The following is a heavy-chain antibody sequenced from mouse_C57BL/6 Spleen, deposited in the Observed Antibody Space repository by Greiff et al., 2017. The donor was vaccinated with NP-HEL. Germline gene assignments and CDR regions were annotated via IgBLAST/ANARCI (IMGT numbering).Heavy chain of an antibody. CDR3: ARISSYGYAMDY. Sequence: VQLKESGPGMVKPSQSLSLTCTVTGYSITSGYDWHWIRHFPGNKLEWMGYISYSGSTNYNPSLKSRISITHDTSKNHFFLKLNSVTTEDTATYYCARISSYGYAMDYWGQGTSVTVSS. CDR2: ISYSGST. D-gene: IGHD1-1*01. CDR1: GYSITSGYD. J-gene: IGHJ4*01. V-gene: IGHV3-1*01.